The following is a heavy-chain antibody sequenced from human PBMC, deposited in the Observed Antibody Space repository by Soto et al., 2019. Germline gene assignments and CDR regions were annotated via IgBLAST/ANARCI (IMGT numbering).Heavy chain of an antibody. D-gene: IGHD3-3*01. Sequence: EVQLLESGGALVQPGGSLRLSCAASGFTFSSYGMSWVRQAPGEGLEWVSSISGRGDNTYYADSVKGRFTISRDNSKNTLYLQMNSLRAEETAVYYCAKDDFWSGKFDYWAQGTLVTVSS. CDR3: AKDDFWSGKFDY. CDR1: GFTFSSYG. V-gene: IGHV3-23*01. CDR2: ISGRGDNT. J-gene: IGHJ4*02.